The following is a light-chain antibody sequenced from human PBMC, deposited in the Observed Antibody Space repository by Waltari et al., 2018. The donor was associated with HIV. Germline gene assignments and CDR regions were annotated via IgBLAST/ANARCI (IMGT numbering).Light chain of an antibody. J-gene: IGLJ3*02. CDR3: LFTYGGARV. CDR1: TGAVTSGHY. Sequence: QAVVTQEPSLTVSPGGTVTLNCGPSTGAVTSGHYPYWFKQKPGQAPRNLIYETTNKPSRPPARFAGSLLGGKAALTLSGAQPEDDAEYYCLFTYGGARVFGGGTKLTVL. V-gene: IGLV7-46*01. CDR2: ETT.